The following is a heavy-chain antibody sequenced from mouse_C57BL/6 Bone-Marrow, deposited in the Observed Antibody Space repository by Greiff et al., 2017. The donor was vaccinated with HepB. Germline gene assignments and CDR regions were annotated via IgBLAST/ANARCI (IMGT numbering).Heavy chain of an antibody. CDR1: GFTFSSYA. CDR3: TRVYGSSSYWNFDV. V-gene: IGHV5-9-1*02. D-gene: IGHD1-1*01. J-gene: IGHJ1*03. CDR2: ISSGGDYI. Sequence: DVMLVESGEGLVKPGGSLKLSCAASGFTFSSYAMSWVRQTPEKRLEWVAYISSGGDYIYYADTVKGRFTISRDNARNTLYLQMSSLKSEDTAMYYCTRVYGSSSYWNFDVWGTGTTVTVSS.